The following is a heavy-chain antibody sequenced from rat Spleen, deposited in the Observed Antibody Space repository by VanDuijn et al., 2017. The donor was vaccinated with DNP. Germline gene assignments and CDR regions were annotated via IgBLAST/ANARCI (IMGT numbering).Heavy chain of an antibody. V-gene: IGHV3-1*01. CDR1: GYSITSNY. J-gene: IGHJ2*01. Sequence: EVQLQESGSGLVKPSQSLALTCSVTGYSITSNYWGWIRKFPGNKMEWIGHISYSGITTYNPSLKSRISIIRDTSKNHFFLQLSSVTTEDTATYYCARWTRYFDYWGQGVTVTVSS. D-gene: IGHD1-7*01. CDR2: ISYSGIT. CDR3: ARWTRYFDY.